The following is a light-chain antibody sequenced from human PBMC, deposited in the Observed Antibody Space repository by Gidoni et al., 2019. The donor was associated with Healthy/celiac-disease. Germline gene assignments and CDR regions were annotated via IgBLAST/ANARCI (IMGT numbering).Light chain of an antibody. CDR1: QSLLHSNGYNY. CDR3: MQALQTPTWT. Sequence: IVMTQSPLSLPVTPREPASISCRSSQSLLHSNGYNYLDWYLQKPGQSPQLLIYLGSNRASGVPDRFSGSGSGTDFTLKISRVEAEDVGVYDCMQALQTPTWTFGQGTKVEIK. V-gene: IGKV2-28*01. J-gene: IGKJ1*01. CDR2: LGS.